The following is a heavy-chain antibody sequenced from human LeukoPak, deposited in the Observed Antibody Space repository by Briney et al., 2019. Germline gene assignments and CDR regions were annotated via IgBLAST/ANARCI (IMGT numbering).Heavy chain of an antibody. Sequence: PGRSLRLSCAASGFTFRSYGMHWVRQAPGKGLEWVAVISYDGSNKYYADSVKGRFTISRDNSKNTLFLQMNSLRAEDTAVYYCAKEDYFGSGSYLGYWGQGTLVTVFS. CDR3: AKEDYFGSGSYLGY. V-gene: IGHV3-30*18. CDR1: GFTFRSYG. CDR2: ISYDGSNK. J-gene: IGHJ4*02. D-gene: IGHD3-10*01.